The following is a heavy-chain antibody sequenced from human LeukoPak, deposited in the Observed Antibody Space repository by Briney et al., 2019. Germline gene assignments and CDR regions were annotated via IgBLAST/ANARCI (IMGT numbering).Heavy chain of an antibody. CDR1: GFTFSTYW. V-gene: IGHV3-7*04. Sequence: GGSLRLSCAASGFTFSTYWMTWVRQAPGKGLEWVAFINEAANELYYVDSVKGRFTISRDNAKNSLYLQMNSLGAEDTAVYFCARGVYHFDSWGQGTLVTVSS. CDR2: INEAANEL. CDR3: ARGVYHFDS. J-gene: IGHJ4*02.